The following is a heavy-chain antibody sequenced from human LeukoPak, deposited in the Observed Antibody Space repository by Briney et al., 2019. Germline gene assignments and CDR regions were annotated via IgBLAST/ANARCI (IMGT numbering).Heavy chain of an antibody. CDR1: GFTFSSYS. CDR2: ISSSSSYI. CDR3: ARRTVVRGVIITPH. Sequence: GGSLRLSCAASGFTFSSYSMNWVRQAPGKGLEWVSSISSSSSYIYYADSVKGRFTISRDNAKNSLYLQMNSLRAEDTAVYYCARRTVVRGVIITPHWGQGTLVTVSS. D-gene: IGHD3-10*01. J-gene: IGHJ4*02. V-gene: IGHV3-21*01.